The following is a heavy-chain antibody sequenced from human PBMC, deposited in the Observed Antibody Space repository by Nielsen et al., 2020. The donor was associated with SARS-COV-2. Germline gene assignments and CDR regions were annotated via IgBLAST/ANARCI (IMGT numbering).Heavy chain of an antibody. J-gene: IGHJ4*02. D-gene: IGHD6-19*01. CDR2: ISYDGSNK. CDR3: ATSGYSSGWGGY. Sequence: GESLKISCAASGFTFSSYGMHWVRQAPGKGLEWVAVISYDGSNKYYADSVKGRFTISRDNSKNTLYLQMNSLRAEDTAVYYCATSGYSSGWGGYWGQGTLVTVSS. V-gene: IGHV3-30*03. CDR1: GFTFSSYG.